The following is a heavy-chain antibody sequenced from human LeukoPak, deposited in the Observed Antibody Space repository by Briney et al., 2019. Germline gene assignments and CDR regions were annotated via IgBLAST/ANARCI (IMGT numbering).Heavy chain of an antibody. CDR3: AKLGSSSTIINWFGP. J-gene: IGHJ5*02. CDR2: ISGSGGST. V-gene: IGHV3-23*01. Sequence: GGSLRLSCAASGFTFSSYGMSWVRQAPGKGLEWVSAISGSGGSTYYADSVKGRFTISRDNSKNTLYLQMNSLRAEDTAVYYCAKLGSSSTIINWFGPWGQGTLVTVSS. D-gene: IGHD6-13*01. CDR1: GFTFSSYG.